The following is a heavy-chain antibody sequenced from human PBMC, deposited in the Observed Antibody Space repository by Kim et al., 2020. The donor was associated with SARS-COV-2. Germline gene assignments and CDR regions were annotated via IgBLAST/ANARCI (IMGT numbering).Heavy chain of an antibody. J-gene: IGHJ3*02. CDR3: ARERGRKAVKAATTPLDAFDI. CDR2: IWYDGSNK. D-gene: IGHD2-15*01. Sequence: GGSLRLSCAASGFTFSSYGMHWVRQAPGKGLEWVAVIWYDGSNKYYADSVKGRFTISRDNSKNTLYLQMNSLRAEDTAVYYCARERGRKAVKAATTPLDAFDIWGQGTMVTVSS. CDR1: GFTFSSYG. V-gene: IGHV3-33*01.